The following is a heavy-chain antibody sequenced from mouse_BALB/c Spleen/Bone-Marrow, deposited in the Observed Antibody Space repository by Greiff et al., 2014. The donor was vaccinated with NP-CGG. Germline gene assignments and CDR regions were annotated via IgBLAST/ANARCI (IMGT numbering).Heavy chain of an antibody. CDR1: GYTFTSYV. Sequence: EVQLQQSGPELVKPGASVKMSCKAPGYTFTSYVIHWVKQKPGQGLEWIGYINPYNDATKFNERFKGKATLTSDKSSSTAYIVLSSLTSEDSAVYYCAREGVDYFDYWGQGTTLTVSS. V-gene: IGHV1-14*01. J-gene: IGHJ2*01. CDR3: AREGVDYFDY. CDR2: INPYNDAT.